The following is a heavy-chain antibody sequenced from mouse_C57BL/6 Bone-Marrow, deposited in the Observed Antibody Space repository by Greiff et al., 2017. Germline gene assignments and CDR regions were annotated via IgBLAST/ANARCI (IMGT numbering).Heavy chain of an antibody. D-gene: IGHD1-1*02. J-gene: IGHJ4*01. CDR3: ARDYDAMDD. Sequence: VKLQQSGAELVEPGASVTISCKASGYAFSSYWVNWVQQSPGKGLEWLGQIYRGGGDTYYTGKIKGKATLTADKSSRTAFMQLSSVTSEDSAVYFCARDYDAMDDWGQGTSVTVSS. V-gene: IGHV1-80*01. CDR1: GYAFSSYW. CDR2: IYRGGGDT.